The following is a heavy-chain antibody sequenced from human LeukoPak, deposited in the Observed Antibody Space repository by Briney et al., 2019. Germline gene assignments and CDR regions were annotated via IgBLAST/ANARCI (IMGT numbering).Heavy chain of an antibody. CDR3: ASGSWSRRFAP. J-gene: IGHJ5*02. Sequence: KASETLSLTCAVYDESLNGYYWSWIRQPPGKGLEWIGEMYDSGRTTYNPSLESRATISAERSKNQFSLKLTSVTAADTAVYYCASGSWSRRFAPWGQGTLVTVSS. CDR2: MYDSGRT. CDR1: DESLNGYY. V-gene: IGHV4-34*01. D-gene: IGHD1-14*01.